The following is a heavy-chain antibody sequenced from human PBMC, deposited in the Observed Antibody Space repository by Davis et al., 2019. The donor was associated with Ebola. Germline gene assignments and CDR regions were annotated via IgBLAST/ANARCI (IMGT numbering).Heavy chain of an antibody. CDR1: GGSISSYY. J-gene: IGHJ5*02. Sequence: MPSETLSLTCTVSGGSISSYYWSWIRQPPGKGLEWIGYIYYSGSTNYNPPLKSRVTISVDTSKNQFSLKLSSVTAADTAVYYCARAERQQLVPFLSRTGWFDPWGQGTLVTVSS. CDR2: IYYSGST. V-gene: IGHV4-59*01. D-gene: IGHD6-13*01. CDR3: ARAERQQLVPFLSRTGWFDP.